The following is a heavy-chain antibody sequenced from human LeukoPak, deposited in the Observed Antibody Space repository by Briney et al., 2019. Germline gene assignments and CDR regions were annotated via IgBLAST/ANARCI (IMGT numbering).Heavy chain of an antibody. CDR3: AKLTSSSWPYYFDY. CDR2: ICGSGGST. V-gene: IGHV3-23*01. J-gene: IGHJ4*02. D-gene: IGHD6-13*01. CDR1: GFNFSSYV. Sequence: QPGGSLRLSCAASGFNFSSYVMSWVRQAPGKGLEWVSAICGSGGSTYYADSVKGRFTISRANSKKTLYLQMNSLRAEDTAVYCCAKLTSSSWPYYFDYWGQGTLVTVSS.